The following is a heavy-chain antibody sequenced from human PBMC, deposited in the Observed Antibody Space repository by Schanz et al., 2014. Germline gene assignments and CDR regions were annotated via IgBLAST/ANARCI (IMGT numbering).Heavy chain of an antibody. CDR2: ISTSGTYM. CDR3: VRDSFFAFDY. J-gene: IGHJ4*02. Sequence: EVQLVESGGGVVQPGRSLRLSCAASGFTFSTHAMTWVRQAPGRGLEWVSSISTSGTYMYIADSLKGRLTISRDDAKKSMYLQMNNLRAEDTAVYYCVRDSFFAFDYWGQGTLVTVSS. D-gene: IGHD3-3*01. CDR1: GFTFSTHA. V-gene: IGHV3-21*01.